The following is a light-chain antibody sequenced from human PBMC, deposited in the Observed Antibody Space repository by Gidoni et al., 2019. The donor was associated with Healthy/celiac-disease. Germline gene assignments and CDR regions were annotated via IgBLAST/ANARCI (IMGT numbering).Light chain of an antibody. CDR3: QQYDNLF. V-gene: IGKV1-33*01. J-gene: IGKJ4*01. CDR1: QDISNY. CDR2: DAS. Sequence: DIQMTQSPSSLSASVGDRVTITCQASQDISNYLNWYQQKPGKAPKLLIYDASNLETGVPSRFSGSGSGTDFTFTISSLQPEDIATYYCQQYDNLFFGGGTKGRSN.